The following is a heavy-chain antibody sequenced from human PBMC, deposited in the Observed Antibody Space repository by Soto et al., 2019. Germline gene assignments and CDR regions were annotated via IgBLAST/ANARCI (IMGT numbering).Heavy chain of an antibody. CDR2: IYYSWST. D-gene: IGHD3-3*01. CDR1: GGSISSSSYY. CDR3: ARSFWSGYSYFDY. V-gene: IGHV4-39*01. J-gene: IGHJ4*02. Sequence: QLQLQESGPGLVKPSETLSLTCTVSGGSISSSSYYWGWIRQPPGKGLEWIGSIYYSWSTYYNPSLKSRVTISVDTSKNQFSLKLSSVTAADTAVYYFARSFWSGYSYFDYWGQGTLVTVSS.